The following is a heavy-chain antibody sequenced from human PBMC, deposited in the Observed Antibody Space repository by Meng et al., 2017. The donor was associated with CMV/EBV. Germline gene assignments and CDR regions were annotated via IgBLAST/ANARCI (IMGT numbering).Heavy chain of an antibody. CDR1: GYTFTGYY. J-gene: IGHJ5*02. Sequence: ASVKVSCKASGYTFTGYYMHWVRQAPGQGLEWMGWINPNSGGTNYAQKFQGRVTITTDESTSTAYMELSSLRSEDTAVYYCAIAAAGFGNWFDPWGQGTLVTVSS. CDR3: AIAAAGFGNWFDP. CDR2: INPNSGGT. D-gene: IGHD6-13*01. V-gene: IGHV1-2*02.